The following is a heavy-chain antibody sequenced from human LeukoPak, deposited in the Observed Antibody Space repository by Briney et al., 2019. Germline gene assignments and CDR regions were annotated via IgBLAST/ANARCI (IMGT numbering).Heavy chain of an antibody. J-gene: IGHJ4*02. CDR2: IIPILGIA. V-gene: IGHV1-69*04. CDR1: GGTFSNYA. D-gene: IGHD1-14*01. Sequence: GASVKVSCKATGGTFSNYAMSWVRQAPGQGLEWMGRIIPILGIANYAQKFQGRVTITADKSTSTAYMELSSLRSEDTAVYYCARDPGVGIWPDQYYFDYWGQGTLVTVSS. CDR3: ARDPGVGIWPDQYYFDY.